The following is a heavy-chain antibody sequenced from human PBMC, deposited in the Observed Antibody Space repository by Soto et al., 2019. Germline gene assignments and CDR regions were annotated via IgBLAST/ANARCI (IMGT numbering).Heavy chain of an antibody. CDR1: GFSLSTSGVG. V-gene: IGHV2-5*02. D-gene: IGHD3-16*02. Sequence: QITLKESGPTLMKPTQTLTLTCTFSGFSLSTSGVGVGWIRQPPGKALEWLALIYWDDDKRYSPSLKSRLTITKDTSKNQVVLTMINMDPVDTATYYCAHRQFTFGGDISADYWGQGTLVTVSS. CDR2: IYWDDDK. CDR3: AHRQFTFGGDISADY. J-gene: IGHJ4*02.